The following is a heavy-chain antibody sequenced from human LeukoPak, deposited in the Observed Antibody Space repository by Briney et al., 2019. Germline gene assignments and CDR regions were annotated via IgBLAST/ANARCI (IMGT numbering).Heavy chain of an antibody. D-gene: IGHD6-19*01. CDR3: ARGRGWFDY. V-gene: IGHV3-74*01. Sequence: PGGSLRLSCAVSGITFSSYWMHWVRQDPGRGLLWVSRINTQGTYTNYADSVKGRFTISRDNAKNSLYLQMNSLRAEDTAVYYCARGRGWFDYWGQGTLVTVSS. CDR1: GITFSSYW. J-gene: IGHJ4*02. CDR2: INTQGTYT.